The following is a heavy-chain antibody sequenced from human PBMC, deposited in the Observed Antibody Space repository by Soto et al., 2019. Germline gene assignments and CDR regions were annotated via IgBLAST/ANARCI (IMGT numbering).Heavy chain of an antibody. D-gene: IGHD3-22*01. Sequence: ASVKVSCKASGYTFTSYGISWVRQAPGQGLEWMGWISAYNGNTNYAQKLQGRVTMTTDTSTSTAYMELRSLRSDDTAVYYCASNHYYDSSGYHGAFDTWGQGTMVTVSS. V-gene: IGHV1-18*01. CDR1: GYTFTSYG. J-gene: IGHJ3*02. CDR2: ISAYNGNT. CDR3: ASNHYYDSSGYHGAFDT.